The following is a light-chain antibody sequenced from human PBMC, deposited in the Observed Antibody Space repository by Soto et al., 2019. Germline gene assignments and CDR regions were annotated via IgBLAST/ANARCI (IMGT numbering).Light chain of an antibody. J-gene: IGKJ1*01. Sequence: DIQMTQSPSTLSASVGDRVIITCRASQSSSWLAWYQQKPAKAPNLLISDASSLQSGVPSRFSGSGSGTEFSLTISSLQPDDFATYYCQPYNPYSPRTFGQGNKVEIK. CDR2: DAS. CDR1: QSSSW. CDR3: QPYNPYSPRT. V-gene: IGKV1-5*01.